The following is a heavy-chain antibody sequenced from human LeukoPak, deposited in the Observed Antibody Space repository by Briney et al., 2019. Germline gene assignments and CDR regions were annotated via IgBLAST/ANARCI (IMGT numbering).Heavy chain of an antibody. CDR3: ARTSGHYDC. CDR2: TYYRSKWYY. D-gene: IGHD3-10*01. CDR1: GDRVSSNSAA. J-gene: IGHJ4*02. Sequence: SQTLSLTCAISGDRVSSNSAAWNWIRQSPSRGLEWLGRTYYRSKWYYGYAPSVKSRITIIPDTSNNLISLQLNSVTPEDTAVYYCARTSGHYDCWGQGTLVTVSS. V-gene: IGHV6-1*01.